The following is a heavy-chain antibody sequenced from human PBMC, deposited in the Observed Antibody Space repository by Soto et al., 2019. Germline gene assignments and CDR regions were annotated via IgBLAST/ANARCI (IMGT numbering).Heavy chain of an antibody. CDR2: INTNGGNK. CDR1: GFTFTSYA. V-gene: IGHV3-23*01. D-gene: IGHD7-27*01. J-gene: IGHJ4*02. Sequence: VQLLESGGGLVQPGGSLRLSCAASGFTFTSYAMSWVRQAPGKGLEWVSSINTNGGNKYYADSVKGRFTISRDNSKNTLYLQVNSLRAEDTALYYCAKQGGKWGWDDYWGQGTLVTVSS. CDR3: AKQGGKWGWDDY.